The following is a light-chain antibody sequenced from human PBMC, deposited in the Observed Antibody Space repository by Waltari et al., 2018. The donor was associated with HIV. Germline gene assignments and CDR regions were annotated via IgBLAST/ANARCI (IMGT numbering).Light chain of an antibody. V-gene: IGLV3-21*04. CDR2: YDR. Sequence: SYVVSQPPSVSVAPGQTARMTCEGNNVGSKGVHWYQKKPDQAPILVIYYDRDRPSGIPERFSGSNFGNTATLTITSVEAGDEADYYCQVWDSSSDHRGVLGGGTKLTVL. CDR3: QVWDSSSDHRGV. J-gene: IGLJ3*02. CDR1: NVGSKG.